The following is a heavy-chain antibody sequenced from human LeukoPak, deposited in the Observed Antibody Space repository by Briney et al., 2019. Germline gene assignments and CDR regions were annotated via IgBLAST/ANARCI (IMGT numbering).Heavy chain of an antibody. CDR3: ARGKGYSYGIDY. Sequence: SETLSLTCTVSGGSISSGEHYWSWIRQAPGKGLEWIGHTYNSGSTHYNPSLKSRVTISSDTSKNQFSLKLSSVTAADTAVYYCARGKGYSYGIDYWGQGTLVTVSS. CDR1: GGSISSGEHY. V-gene: IGHV4-30-4*01. CDR2: TYNSGST. J-gene: IGHJ4*02. D-gene: IGHD5-18*01.